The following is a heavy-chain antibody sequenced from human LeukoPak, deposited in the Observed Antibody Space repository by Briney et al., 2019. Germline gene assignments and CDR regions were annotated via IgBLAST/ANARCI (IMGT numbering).Heavy chain of an antibody. V-gene: IGHV1-69*13. CDR2: IIPIFATA. Sequence: SVKVSCKASGGTFSSYAISWVRQAPGQGLEWMGGIIPIFATANYAQKFQGRVTITADESTSTAYMELSSLRSEDTAVYYCARKGGYSGYAIDYWGQGTLVTVSS. J-gene: IGHJ4*02. CDR3: ARKGGYSGYAIDY. CDR1: GGTFSSYA. D-gene: IGHD5-12*01.